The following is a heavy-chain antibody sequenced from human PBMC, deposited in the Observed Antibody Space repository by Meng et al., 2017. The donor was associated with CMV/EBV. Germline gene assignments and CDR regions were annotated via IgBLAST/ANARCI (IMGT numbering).Heavy chain of an antibody. Sequence: SVKVSCKASGGTFSSYTISWVRQAPGQGLEWMGRIIPILGIANYAQKFQGRVTITADKSTSTAYMELSSLRSEDTAVYYCARASGLWSGYYAVEYHYYGMDVWGQGTTVTVSS. J-gene: IGHJ6*02. CDR3: ARASGLWSGYYAVEYHYYGMDV. CDR1: GGTFSSYT. V-gene: IGHV1-69*02. D-gene: IGHD3-3*01. CDR2: IIPILGIA.